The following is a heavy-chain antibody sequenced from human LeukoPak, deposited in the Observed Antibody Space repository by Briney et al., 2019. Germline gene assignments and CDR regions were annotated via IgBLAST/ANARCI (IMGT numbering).Heavy chain of an antibody. CDR1: GFTFSSSA. J-gene: IGHJ3*02. Sequence: GGSLRLSCAASGFTFSSSAMSRVRQAPGKGLEWVSAISGSGSSTYYADSVKGRFTISRDNSKNTLYLRMNSLRAEDTAVYYCAKDLSSGWPDAFDIWGQGTMVTVSS. D-gene: IGHD6-19*01. V-gene: IGHV3-23*01. CDR2: ISGSGSST. CDR3: AKDLSSGWPDAFDI.